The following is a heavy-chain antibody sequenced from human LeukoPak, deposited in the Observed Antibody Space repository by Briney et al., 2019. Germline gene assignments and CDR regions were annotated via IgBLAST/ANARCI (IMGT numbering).Heavy chain of an antibody. CDR3: ATDKVVGATQFDY. D-gene: IGHD1-26*01. Sequence: GGSLRLSCAASGFTFSSYAIHWVRQAPGKGLDWVAVISYDGSNKYYADSVKGRFTISRDNSKNTLYLQMNSLRAEDTAVYYCATDKVVGATQFDYWGQGTLVTVSS. V-gene: IGHV3-30-3*01. J-gene: IGHJ4*02. CDR1: GFTFSSYA. CDR2: ISYDGSNK.